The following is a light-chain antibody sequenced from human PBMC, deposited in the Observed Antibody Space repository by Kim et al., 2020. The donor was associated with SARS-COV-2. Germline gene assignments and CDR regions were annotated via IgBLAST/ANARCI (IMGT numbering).Light chain of an antibody. Sequence: EIVMTQSPVTLSVSPGDRATLSCRASQGVSSNLAWFQQKPGQAPRLLIYGASTRGAGIPARFSGSGSGTEFTLTISSLQSEDFAVYYCQQYNNWPPLTFGGGTKVDIK. CDR1: QGVSSN. J-gene: IGKJ4*01. CDR3: QQYNNWPPLT. CDR2: GAS. V-gene: IGKV3-15*01.